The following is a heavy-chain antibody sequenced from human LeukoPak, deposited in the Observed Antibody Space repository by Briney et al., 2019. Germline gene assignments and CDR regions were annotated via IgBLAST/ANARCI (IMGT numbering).Heavy chain of an antibody. D-gene: IGHD3/OR15-3a*01. CDR1: GGTFSSYA. CDR3: ARELAYITASGVGRH. Sequence: SVKVSCTASGGTFSSYAISWVRQAPGQGLEWVGGIIPIFGTANYAQKFQGRVTITADESTSTAYMELSSLRSEDTAVYYCARELAYITASGVGRHWGQGTLVTVSS. J-gene: IGHJ4*02. CDR2: IIPIFGTA. V-gene: IGHV1-69*01.